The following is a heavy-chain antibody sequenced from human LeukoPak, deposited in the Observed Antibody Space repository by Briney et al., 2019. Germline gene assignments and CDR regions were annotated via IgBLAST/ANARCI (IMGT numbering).Heavy chain of an antibody. Sequence: PSETLSLTRAVYGGSFSGYYWSWIRQPPGKGLEWIGEINHSGSTNYNPSLKSRVTISVDTSKNQFSLKLSSVTAADTAVYYCARVNRYYYYMDVWGKGTTVTVSS. V-gene: IGHV4-34*01. J-gene: IGHJ6*03. CDR2: INHSGST. CDR1: GGSFSGYY. CDR3: ARVNRYYYYMDV.